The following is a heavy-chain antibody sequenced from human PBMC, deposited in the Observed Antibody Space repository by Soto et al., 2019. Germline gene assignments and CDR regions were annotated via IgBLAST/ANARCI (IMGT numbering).Heavy chain of an antibody. V-gene: IGHV4-30-2*01. Sequence: QLQLQESGSGLVTPSQTLSLTCAVSGGSISSGGYSWSWIRQPPGKGLECIGYIYHSGSTYYNPSRKSRVTIAVDRSKNQFLLQLISVPAPGTAVYSCVRARPTVTTFDYWGQGTLVTV. CDR1: GGSISSGGYS. J-gene: IGHJ4*02. CDR3: VRARPTVTTFDY. D-gene: IGHD4-17*01. CDR2: IYHSGST.